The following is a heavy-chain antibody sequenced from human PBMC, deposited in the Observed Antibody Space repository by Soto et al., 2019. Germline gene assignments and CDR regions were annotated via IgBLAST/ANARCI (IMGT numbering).Heavy chain of an antibody. CDR1: GFTFDDYA. Sequence: EVQLVESGGGLVQPGRSLRLSCAASGFTFDDYAMHLVRQAPGKGLEWVSGISWNSGSIGYADSVKGRFTISRDNAKNSLYLQMNSLRAEDTALYYCAKELGYCSSTSCWYGMDVWGQGTTVTVSS. D-gene: IGHD2-2*01. CDR3: AKELGYCSSTSCWYGMDV. CDR2: ISWNSGSI. V-gene: IGHV3-9*01. J-gene: IGHJ6*02.